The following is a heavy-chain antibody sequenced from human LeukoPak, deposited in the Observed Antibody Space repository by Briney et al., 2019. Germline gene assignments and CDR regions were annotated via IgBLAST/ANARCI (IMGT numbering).Heavy chain of an antibody. CDR2: IYYSGST. CDR3: ARVVGATMDDAFDI. D-gene: IGHD1-26*01. CDR1: GGSISSGGYY. V-gene: IGHV4-31*03. J-gene: IGHJ3*02. Sequence: PSQTLSLTCTVSGGSISSGGYYWSWIRQHPGKGLEWIGYIYYSGSTYYNPSLKSRVTISVDTSKNQFSLKLSSVTAADTAEYYCARVVGATMDDAFDIWGQGTMVTVSS.